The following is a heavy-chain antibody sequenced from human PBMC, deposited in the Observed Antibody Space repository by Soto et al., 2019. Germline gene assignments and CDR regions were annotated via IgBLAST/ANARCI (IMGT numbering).Heavy chain of an antibody. CDR1: GFTVSNNY. D-gene: IGHD3-22*01. J-gene: IGHJ4*02. Sequence: VQLVETGGGLIQPGGSLRLSCAASGFTVSNNYMSWVRQAPGKGLEWVSVLYSGGSTYYADSVKGRFTISRDNSKNTLYLQMNSLRVEDTAVYYCARDTYYDSSGFGSLWGQGTLVTVSS. CDR3: ARDTYYDSSGFGSL. CDR2: LYSGGST. V-gene: IGHV3-53*02.